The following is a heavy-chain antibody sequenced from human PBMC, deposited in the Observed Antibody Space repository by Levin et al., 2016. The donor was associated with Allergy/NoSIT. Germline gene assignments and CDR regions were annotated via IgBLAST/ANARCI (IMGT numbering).Heavy chain of an antibody. CDR3: AHSMGYFDWLLGPFDY. J-gene: IGHJ4*02. CDR2: IYWNDDK. V-gene: IGHV2-5*01. Sequence: PGKALEWLALIYWNDDKRYSPSLKSRLTITKDTSKTQVVLTMTNMDPVDTATYYCAHSMGYFDWLLGPFDYWGQGTLVTVSS. D-gene: IGHD3-9*01.